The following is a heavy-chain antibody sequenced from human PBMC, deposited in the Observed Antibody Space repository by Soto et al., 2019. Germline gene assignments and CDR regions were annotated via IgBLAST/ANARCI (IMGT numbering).Heavy chain of an antibody. V-gene: IGHV3-74*01. CDR2: INSDGTTT. CDR3: VRDLR. J-gene: IGHJ4*02. CDR1: GFTFNNFW. Sequence: EVQLVESGGGLVQPGGSLRLSCAASGFTFNNFWMYWVRQTPEKGLVWVSGINSDGTTTIYADSVKGRFTISRDNAKNTLYLQMNSLIVEDTAIYYCVRDLRWGQGTLVTVSS.